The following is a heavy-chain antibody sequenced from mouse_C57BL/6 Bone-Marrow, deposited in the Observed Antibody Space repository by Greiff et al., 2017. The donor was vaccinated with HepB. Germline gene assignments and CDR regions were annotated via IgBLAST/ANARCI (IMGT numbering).Heavy chain of an antibody. V-gene: IGHV5-6*03. D-gene: IGHD1-1*01. CDR1: GFTFSSYG. Sequence: EVMLVESGGGLVKPGGSLKLSCAASGFTFSSYGMSWVRQTPDKRLEWVATISSGGSYTYYPDSVKGRFTISRDNAKNTLYLQMSSLKSEDTAMYYCARPGFTTVRFDVWGTGTTVTVSS. CDR2: ISSGGSYT. CDR3: ARPGFTTVRFDV. J-gene: IGHJ1*03.